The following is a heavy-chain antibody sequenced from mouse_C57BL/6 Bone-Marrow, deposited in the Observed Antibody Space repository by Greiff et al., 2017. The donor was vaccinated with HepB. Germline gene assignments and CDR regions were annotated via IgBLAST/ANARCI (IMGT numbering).Heavy chain of an antibody. CDR2: IDPSDSET. CDR1: GYTFTSYW. CDR3: ARGGRTGCAY. Sequence: VQLQQPGAELVRPGSSVKLSCKASGYTFTSYWMHWVKQRPIQGLEWIGNIDPSDSETHYNQKFKDKATLTVDKSSSTAYMQLSSLTSEDSAVYYCARGGRTGCAYWGQGTLVTVSA. V-gene: IGHV1-52*01. D-gene: IGHD3-1*01. J-gene: IGHJ3*01.